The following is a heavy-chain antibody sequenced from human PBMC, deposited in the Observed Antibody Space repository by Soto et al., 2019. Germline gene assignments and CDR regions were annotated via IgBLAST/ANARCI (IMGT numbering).Heavy chain of an antibody. D-gene: IGHD2-2*01. V-gene: IGHV4-31*03. CDR2: FFYIVST. CDR1: GGSISSGGYY. CDR3: ARFCRGPAAIYYYYGMDV. Sequence: SETLSLTCTVSGGSISSGGYYWSWIRQHPGKGLECFGYFFYIVSTYYIPSLKSRFTISVDTSKNLFSLKLSFVTAADTAFYYFARFCRGPAAIYYYYGMDVWGQGTTVTVSS. J-gene: IGHJ6*02.